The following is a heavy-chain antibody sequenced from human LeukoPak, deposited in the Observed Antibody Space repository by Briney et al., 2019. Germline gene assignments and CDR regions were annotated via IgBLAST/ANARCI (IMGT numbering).Heavy chain of an antibody. J-gene: IGHJ4*02. CDR1: GGPFSSYA. V-gene: IGHV1-69*05. CDR2: IIPIFGTA. D-gene: IGHD6-19*01. CDR3: ARGPQWLALYYFDY. Sequence: SVKVSFQASGGPFSSYAISWVRPAPGQGLEWMGGIIPIFGTANYSQKFQGRVTITTDESTSTHYMELSSLRSEDKAVYYCARGPQWLALYYFDYWGQGNLVTVSS.